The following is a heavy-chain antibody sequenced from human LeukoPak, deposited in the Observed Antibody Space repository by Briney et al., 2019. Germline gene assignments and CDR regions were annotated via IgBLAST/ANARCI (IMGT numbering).Heavy chain of an antibody. CDR2: ISGSGDTT. CDR3: AKVQAIGVVITTPYDY. V-gene: IGHV3-23*01. Sequence: GGSLRLSCAASGFTFSSYSMNWVRQAPGKGLEWVSGISGSGDTTYYADSVKGRFTISRDNSKNALHLQMNSLRVEDTAVYYCAKVQAIGVVITTPYDYWGQGTLVTVSS. D-gene: IGHD3-22*01. J-gene: IGHJ4*02. CDR1: GFTFSSYS.